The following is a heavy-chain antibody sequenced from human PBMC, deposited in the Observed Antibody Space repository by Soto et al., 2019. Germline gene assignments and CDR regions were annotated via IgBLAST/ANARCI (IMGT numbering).Heavy chain of an antibody. D-gene: IGHD3-22*01. CDR1: GGSISSGDYY. CDR2: IYYSGST. J-gene: IGHJ6*02. CDR3: ARLHYDSSGYYSYYYYYGMDV. Sequence: PSETLSLTCTVSGGSISSGDYYWSWIRQPPGKGLEWIGNIYYSGSTYYNPSLKSRVTISVDTSKNQFSLNLTSVTAADTAVYYCARLHYDSSGYYSYYYYYGMDVWGQGTTVTVSS. V-gene: IGHV4-30-4*01.